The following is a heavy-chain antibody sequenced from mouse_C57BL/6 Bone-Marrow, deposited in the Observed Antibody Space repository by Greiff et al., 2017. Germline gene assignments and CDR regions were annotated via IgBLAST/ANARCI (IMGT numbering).Heavy chain of an antibody. V-gene: IGHV1-55*01. CDR2: IYPGSGST. J-gene: IGHJ3*01. Sequence: QVQLQQPGAELVKPGASVKLSCKASGYTFTSYSITWVKQRPGLGLAWIGDIYPGSGSTNYNEKFKSKATLTVDTSSSTAYMPLSSLTSEDSAVYYCARGGIYCSNYGFAYWGQGTLGTVSA. CDR1: GYTFTSYS. CDR3: ARGGIYCSNYGFAY. D-gene: IGHD2-5*01.